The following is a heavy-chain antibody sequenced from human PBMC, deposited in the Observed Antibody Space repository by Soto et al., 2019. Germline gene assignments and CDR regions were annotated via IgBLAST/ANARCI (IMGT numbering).Heavy chain of an antibody. CDR2: IGTSETIR. Sequence: EVQLEESGGGLVQPGGSLRLSCAASGFTFSSYEMNWVRQVPGKGLQWVSYIGTSETIRYYADSVKGRFTISRDKAKTSLYLQMTSLRAEDTAIYYCARETLTLFGGVRDNVYYGMDVWGPGTTVTVSS. CDR3: ARETLTLFGGVRDNVYYGMDV. V-gene: IGHV3-48*03. J-gene: IGHJ6*02. CDR1: GFTFSSYE. D-gene: IGHD3-3*01.